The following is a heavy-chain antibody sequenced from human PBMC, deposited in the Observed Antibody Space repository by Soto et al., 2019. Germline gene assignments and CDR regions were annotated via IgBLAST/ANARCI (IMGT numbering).Heavy chain of an antibody. D-gene: IGHD2-15*01. Sequence: QVQLVQSGAEVKKPVSSVKVSCKASGGTFSSYAISWVRQAPGQGLEWMGGIIPIFGTANYAQKFQGRVTITAEEYKRTSYMELSSLRSEDTAVYYCARDPDHGYYYGMDVWGQGTTVTVSS. V-gene: IGHV1-69*01. CDR2: IIPIFGTA. J-gene: IGHJ6*02. CDR1: GGTFSSYA. CDR3: ARDPDHGYYYGMDV.